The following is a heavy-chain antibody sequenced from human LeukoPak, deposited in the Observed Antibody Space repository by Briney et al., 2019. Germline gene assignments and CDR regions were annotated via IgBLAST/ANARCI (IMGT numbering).Heavy chain of an antibody. J-gene: IGHJ4*02. CDR2: IYYTGST. Sequence: SETLSLTCTVSGGSISSYYWSWIRQPPGKGLEWIGYIYYTGSTNYNPSLKSRVIISLDTSKNQFSLKLSSVTAADTAVYYCARDSVYYYDSSGYYPFDYWGQGTLVTVSP. D-gene: IGHD3-22*01. V-gene: IGHV4-59*12. CDR1: GGSISSYY. CDR3: ARDSVYYYDSSGYYPFDY.